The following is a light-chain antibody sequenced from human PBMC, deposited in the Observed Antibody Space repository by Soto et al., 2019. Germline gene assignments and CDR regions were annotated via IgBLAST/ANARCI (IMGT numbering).Light chain of an antibody. CDR1: EDISNW. J-gene: IGKJ4*01. Sequence: DIQMTQSPSLVSASIGDRVTITCRASEDISNWLAWYQQKPGKAPKLLISGVSVLQYGVPLRFSGSRSGTQFTLTITNLQPEDFASYYCQHAHGLPLSFGGGTRVDIK. CDR3: QHAHGLPLS. V-gene: IGKV1-12*01. CDR2: GVS.